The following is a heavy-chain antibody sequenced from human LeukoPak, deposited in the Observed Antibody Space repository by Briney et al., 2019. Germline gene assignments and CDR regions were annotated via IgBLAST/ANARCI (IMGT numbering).Heavy chain of an antibody. D-gene: IGHD6-13*01. V-gene: IGHV3-48*03. CDR2: ISSSGTTK. CDR3: ARDGGRVVAAALDY. J-gene: IGHJ4*02. Sequence: GGSLRLSCAASGFTFSNYEMNWVRQAPGKGLEWVSYISSSGTTKYYADSVKGRFTISRDNAKNSLYLQMNSLRAEDTAVYYCARDGGRVVAAALDYWDQGTLVTVSS. CDR1: GFTFSNYE.